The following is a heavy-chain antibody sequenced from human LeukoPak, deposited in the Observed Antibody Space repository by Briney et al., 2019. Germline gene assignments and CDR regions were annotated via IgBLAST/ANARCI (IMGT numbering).Heavy chain of an antibody. CDR1: GVIISSYA. CDR2: INGRGDNT. J-gene: IGHJ5*02. Sequence: GGSLRLSCAASGVIISSYAMSWVRQAPGKGLEWVSAINGRGDNTYYSDFVKGRFTISRDNSKSTVYLQMNSLRTEDTAVYYCAKDRVSPGFNWFDPWGQGTLVTVSS. D-gene: IGHD2/OR15-2a*01. V-gene: IGHV3-23*01. CDR3: AKDRVSPGFNWFDP.